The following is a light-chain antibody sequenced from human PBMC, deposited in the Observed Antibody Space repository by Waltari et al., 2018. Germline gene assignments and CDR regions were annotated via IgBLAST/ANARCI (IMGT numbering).Light chain of an antibody. CDR3: QSYDAGLTSYV. CDR2: VNE. V-gene: IGLV1-40*01. CDR1: NSTIGAGYD. J-gene: IGLJ1*01. Sequence: QSVLTQPPSVSGAPGQRVIITCTGSNSTIGAGYDVHWYQQGPGTAPKVIISVNEKRPSGGPDRRSASKSGIAASLVISDLQGEDAGDDYCQSYDAGLTSYVFGPGTIVTV.